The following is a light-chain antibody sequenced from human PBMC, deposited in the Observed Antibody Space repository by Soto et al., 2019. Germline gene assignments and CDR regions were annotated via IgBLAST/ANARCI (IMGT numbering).Light chain of an antibody. Sequence: QSVLTQPASVSGSPGQSITISCTGTRNDIGDYSFVSWYQQHPGKAPKLMIYEVSNRPSGVSNRFSGSKSGNTASLTISGLQAEDEADYYCSSYTSSSTYVFGTGTKVTVL. CDR3: SSYTSSSTYV. V-gene: IGLV2-14*01. CDR2: EVS. J-gene: IGLJ1*01. CDR1: RNDIGDYSF.